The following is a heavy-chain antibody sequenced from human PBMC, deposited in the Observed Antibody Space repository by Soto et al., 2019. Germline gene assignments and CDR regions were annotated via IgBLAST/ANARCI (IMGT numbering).Heavy chain of an antibody. CDR1: GGSISSGYYY. CDR3: ARDRGYCSSTSCPHWFDP. Sequence: SETLSLTCSVSGGSISSGYYYWSWIRQPPGKGLEWIGNIYYSGNTYYNPSLKSRLIISVDTSKNQFSLKLSSVTAADTAVYYCARDRGYCSSTSCPHWFDPWGQGTLVTVSS. V-gene: IGHV4-30-4*02. D-gene: IGHD2-2*01. J-gene: IGHJ5*02. CDR2: IYYSGNT.